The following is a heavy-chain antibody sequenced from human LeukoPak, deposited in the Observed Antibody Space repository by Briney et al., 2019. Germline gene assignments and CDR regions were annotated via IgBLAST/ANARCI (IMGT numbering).Heavy chain of an antibody. J-gene: IGHJ5*02. Sequence: PGRSLRLSCAASGFTFSSYGMHWVRQAPGKGLEWVAVISYDGSNKYYADSVKGRFTISRDNSKNTLYLQMNSLRAEDTAVYYCAKLPITGTSVSWGQGTLVTVSS. CDR1: GFTFSSYG. V-gene: IGHV3-30*18. D-gene: IGHD1-20*01. CDR3: AKLPITGTSVS. CDR2: ISYDGSNK.